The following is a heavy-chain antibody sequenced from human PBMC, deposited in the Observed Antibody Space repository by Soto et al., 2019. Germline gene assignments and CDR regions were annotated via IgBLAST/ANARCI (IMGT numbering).Heavy chain of an antibody. CDR1: GGSISSGDYY. J-gene: IGHJ4*02. CDR3: ARGEMATYRGDFDY. CDR2: IYYSGST. V-gene: IGHV4-30-4*01. Sequence: SETLSLTCTVSGGSISSGDYYWSWIRQPPGKGLEWIGYIYYSGSTYYNPSLKSRVTISVDTSKNQFSLKLSSVTAEDTAVYYCARGEMATYRGDFDYWGQGTLVTVSS. D-gene: IGHD5-12*01.